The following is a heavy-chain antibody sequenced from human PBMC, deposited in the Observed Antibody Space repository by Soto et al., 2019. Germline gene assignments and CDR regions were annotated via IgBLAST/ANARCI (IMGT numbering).Heavy chain of an antibody. D-gene: IGHD3-10*01. Sequence: GGSLRLSCAASGFTFSSYGMHWVRQAPGKGLEWVAVIWYDGSNKYYADSVKGRFTISRDNSKNTLYLQMNSLRAEDTAVYYCASSPYGSGSYVCDYWGQGTLVTVSS. J-gene: IGHJ4*02. CDR3: ASSPYGSGSYVCDY. CDR1: GFTFSSYG. CDR2: IWYDGSNK. V-gene: IGHV3-33*01.